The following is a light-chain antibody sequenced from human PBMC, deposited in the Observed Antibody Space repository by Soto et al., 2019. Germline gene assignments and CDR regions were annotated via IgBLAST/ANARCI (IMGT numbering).Light chain of an antibody. Sequence: QSALTQPASVSGSPGQSITISCTGTSSDVGGYNYVSWYQQHPGKDPKLMIYDVSNRHSGVSNRFSGSKSGNTASLTISGLQAEDEADYYCSSYTSSSPVVFGGGTKVTVL. CDR1: SSDVGGYNY. J-gene: IGLJ2*01. CDR2: DVS. V-gene: IGLV2-14*01. CDR3: SSYTSSSPVV.